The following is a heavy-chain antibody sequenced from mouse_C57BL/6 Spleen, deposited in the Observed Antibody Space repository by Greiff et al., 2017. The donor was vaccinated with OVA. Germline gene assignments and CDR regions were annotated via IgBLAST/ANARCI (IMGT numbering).Heavy chain of an antibody. D-gene: IGHD2-13*01. Sequence: QVQLQQPGAELVRPGSSVKLSCKASGYTFTSYWMHWVKQRPIQGLEWIGNIDPSDSETNYNQKFKDKATLTVDKSSSTAYMQLSSLTSEVSAVYYCAREGEDYWGQGTTLTVSS. CDR3: AREGEDY. V-gene: IGHV1-52*01. CDR1: GYTFTSYW. CDR2: IDPSDSET. J-gene: IGHJ2*01.